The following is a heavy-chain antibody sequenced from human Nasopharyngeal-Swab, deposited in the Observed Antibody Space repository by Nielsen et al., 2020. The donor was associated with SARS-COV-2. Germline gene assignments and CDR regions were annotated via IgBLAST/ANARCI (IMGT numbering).Heavy chain of an antibody. Sequence: GESLKISCAASGFTFSSYWMSWVRQAPGKGLEWVANIKQEGSEKYYVDSVKGRFAISRDNAKNSLYLQMNSLRAEDTAVYYCARDSFSRVGAAGSSHYYYYGMDVWGQGTTVTVSS. CDR3: ARDSFSRVGAAGSSHYYYYGMDV. D-gene: IGHD6-13*01. V-gene: IGHV3-7*01. CDR2: IKQEGSEK. CDR1: GFTFSSYW. J-gene: IGHJ6*02.